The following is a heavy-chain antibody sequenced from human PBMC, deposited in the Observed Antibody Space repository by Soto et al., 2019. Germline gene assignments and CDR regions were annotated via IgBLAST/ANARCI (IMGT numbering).Heavy chain of an antibody. V-gene: IGHV4-59*08. CDR3: ARQEEYRSGLSYFDY. Sequence: SETLSLTCTVSGGSISSYYWSWIRQPPGKGLEWIGYIYYSGSTNYNPSLKSRVTISVDTSKNQFSLKLSSVTAADTSVYYCARQEEYRSGLSYFDYWGQGTLVTVSS. J-gene: IGHJ4*02. CDR2: IYYSGST. D-gene: IGHD5-18*01. CDR1: GGSISSYY.